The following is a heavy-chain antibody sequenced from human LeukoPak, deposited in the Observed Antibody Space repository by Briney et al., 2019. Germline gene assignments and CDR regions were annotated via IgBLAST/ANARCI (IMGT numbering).Heavy chain of an antibody. Sequence: SETLSLTCSGSSYSISNTHYRGWLRQPPGKGLEWIGSIYRSGSTFYNPSLKSRVTISLDTSKNQFSLKLSSVTAVDTAVSFCARGTDPYYMDVWGKGTTVTVSS. V-gene: IGHV4-38-2*02. CDR2: IYRSGST. D-gene: IGHD1-14*01. CDR3: ARGTDPYYMDV. CDR1: SYSISNTHY. J-gene: IGHJ6*03.